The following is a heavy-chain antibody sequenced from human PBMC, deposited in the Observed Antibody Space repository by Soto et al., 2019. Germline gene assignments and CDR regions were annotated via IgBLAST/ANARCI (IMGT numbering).Heavy chain of an antibody. CDR2: VYYSGST. Sequence: SETLSLTCTVSGGSVTSGSDYWSWIRQPPGKGLEWIGNVYYSGSTNYNPSLRSRVSISVDTSKNQFSLKLSSVNSADTAAYYCAIQYADLLPFLERWFDPWGQGTLVT. V-gene: IGHV4-61*01. CDR1: GGSVTSGSDY. D-gene: IGHD3-3*01. J-gene: IGHJ5*02. CDR3: AIQYADLLPFLERWFDP.